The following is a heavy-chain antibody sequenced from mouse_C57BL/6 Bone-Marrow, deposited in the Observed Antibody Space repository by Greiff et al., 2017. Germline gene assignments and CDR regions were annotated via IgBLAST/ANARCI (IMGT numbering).Heavy chain of an antibody. Sequence: VQLQESGPGLVKPSQSLSLTCSVTGYSITRGYYWNWIRQFPGNKLEWMGYISYDGSNNYNPSLKNRISITRDTSKNQFFLKLNSVTTEDTATYYCASWYFDVWGKGTTVTVSS. V-gene: IGHV3-6*01. CDR1: GYSITRGYY. J-gene: IGHJ1*03. CDR3: ASWYFDV. CDR2: ISYDGSN.